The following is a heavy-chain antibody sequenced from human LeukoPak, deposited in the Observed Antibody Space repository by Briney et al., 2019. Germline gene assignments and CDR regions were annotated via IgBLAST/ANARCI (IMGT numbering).Heavy chain of an antibody. CDR1: GGSFSGYY. CDR2: INHSGST. D-gene: IGHD6-13*01. J-gene: IGHJ4*02. CDR3: ARGSLAARAFDY. Sequence: PSETLSLTCAVYGGSFSGYYWSWIRQPPGKGLEWIGEINHSGSTNYNPSLKSRVTISADTSKNQFSLKLSSVTAADTAVYYCARGSLAARAFDYWGQGTLVTVSS. V-gene: IGHV4-34*01.